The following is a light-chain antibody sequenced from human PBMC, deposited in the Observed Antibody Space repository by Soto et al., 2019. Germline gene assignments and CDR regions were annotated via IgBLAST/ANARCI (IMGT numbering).Light chain of an antibody. CDR3: QSYYMSGWTYV. CDR1: SSNVGAGND. V-gene: IGLV1-40*01. Sequence: QSVLTQPPSVSGAPGQTVTISCTGSSSNVGAGNDVHWYQQLPGTAPRLLIYSYNNRPSGVPDRFSGSKSGTTASLAISGLQAEDEDDDYCQSYYMSGWTYVFGTGTKVTVL. CDR2: SYN. J-gene: IGLJ1*01.